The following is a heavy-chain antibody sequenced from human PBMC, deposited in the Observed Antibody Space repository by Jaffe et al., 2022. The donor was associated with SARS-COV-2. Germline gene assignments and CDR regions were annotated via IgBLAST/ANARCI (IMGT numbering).Heavy chain of an antibody. CDR1: GYTFTSYG. CDR2: ISAYNGNT. Sequence: QVQLVQSGAEVKKPGASVKVSCKASGYTFTSYGISWVRQAPGQGLEWMGWISAYNGNTNYAQKLQGRVTMTTDTSTSTAYMELRSLRSDDTAVYYCARDGRSSSWQGSTLQPRVGFDPWGQGTLVTVSS. J-gene: IGHJ5*02. CDR3: ARDGRSSSWQGSTLQPRVGFDP. V-gene: IGHV1-18*01. D-gene: IGHD6-13*01.